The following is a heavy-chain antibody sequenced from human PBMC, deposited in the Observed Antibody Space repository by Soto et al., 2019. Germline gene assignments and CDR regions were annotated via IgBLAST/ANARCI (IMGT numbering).Heavy chain of an antibody. D-gene: IGHD6-19*01. CDR3: ARPPVAGAYTGDAFDI. CDR1: GGTFSSYT. V-gene: IGHV1-69*02. Sequence: SVKVSCKASGGTFSSYTISWVRQAPGQGLEWMGRIIPILGIANYAQKFQGRVTIIADKSTSTAYMELSSLRSEDTAVYYCARPPVAGAYTGDAFDIWGQGTMVTVSS. CDR2: IIPILGIA. J-gene: IGHJ3*02.